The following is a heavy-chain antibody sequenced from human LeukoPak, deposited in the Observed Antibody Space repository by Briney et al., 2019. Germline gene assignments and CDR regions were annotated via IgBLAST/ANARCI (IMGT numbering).Heavy chain of an antibody. CDR3: VKEEPSNDFWSGYPYN. CDR2: ISGSGGTT. Sequence: GGSLRLSCAASGFTFTSYAMSWVRQGPGKGLEWVSGISGSGGTTYYADSVKGRFTISRDISKNTLYLQMNSLRPDDTAVYYCVKEEPSNDFWSGYPYNWGQGTRVSVSS. V-gene: IGHV3-23*01. CDR1: GFTFTSYA. D-gene: IGHD3-3*01. J-gene: IGHJ4*02.